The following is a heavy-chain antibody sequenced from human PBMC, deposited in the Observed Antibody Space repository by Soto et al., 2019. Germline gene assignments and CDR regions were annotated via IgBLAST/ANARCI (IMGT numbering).Heavy chain of an antibody. D-gene: IGHD5-12*01. CDR3: ARMYNSGFYRPEGDYYFDGMDV. CDR2: MYISGST. CDR1: GGSIRDYY. Sequence: QVQLQESGPGLVKPSETLSVTCSVSGGSIRDYYWSWIRQPAGKGLEWIGRMYISGSTKYNPSLKSRVTMSADTSVKQFSLTLISVTAADTATYYCARMYNSGFYRPEGDYYFDGMDVWGQGTTVTVSS. J-gene: IGHJ6*02. V-gene: IGHV4-4*07.